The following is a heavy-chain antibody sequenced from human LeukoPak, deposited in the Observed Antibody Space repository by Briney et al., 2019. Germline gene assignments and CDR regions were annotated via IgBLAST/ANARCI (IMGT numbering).Heavy chain of an antibody. CDR1: GGSISSGDYY. V-gene: IGHV4-30-4*01. CDR3: ARGGGIAAAGHFDY. Sequence: SETLSLTCTVSGGSISSGDYYWSWIRQPPGKGLEWIGYIYYSGSTYYNPSLKSRVTISVDTSKNQFSLKLSSVTAADTAVYYCARGGGIAAAGHFDYWGQGTLVTVSS. D-gene: IGHD6-13*01. CDR2: IYYSGST. J-gene: IGHJ4*02.